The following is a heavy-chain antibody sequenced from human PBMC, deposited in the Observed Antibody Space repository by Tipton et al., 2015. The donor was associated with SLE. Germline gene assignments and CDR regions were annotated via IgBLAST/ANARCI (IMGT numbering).Heavy chain of an antibody. CDR2: IYYSGST. J-gene: IGHJ6*03. D-gene: IGHD2-2*01. Sequence: TLSLTCTVSGGSISSGGYYWSWIRQHPGKGLEWIGYIYYSGSTYYNPSLKSRVTISVDTSKNQFSLKLSSVTAAGTAVYYCARGGCSSTSCPTYYYYYMDVWGKGTTVTVSS. CDR3: ARGGCSSTSCPTYYYYYMDV. CDR1: GGSISSGGYY. V-gene: IGHV4-31*03.